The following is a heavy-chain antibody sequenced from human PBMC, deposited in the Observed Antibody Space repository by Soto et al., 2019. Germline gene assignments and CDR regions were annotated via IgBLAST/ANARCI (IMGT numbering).Heavy chain of an antibody. CDR1: GFTFSSYG. V-gene: IGHV3-30*18. CDR2: ISYDGSNK. CDR3: AKSVYYDILTGPQGS. D-gene: IGHD3-9*01. Sequence: HPGGSLRLSCAASGFTFSSYGMHWVRQAPGKGLEWVAVISYDGSNKYYADSVKGRFTISRDNSKNTLYLQMNSLRAEDTAVYYCAKSVYYDILTGPQGSWGQGTLVTVSS. J-gene: IGHJ5*02.